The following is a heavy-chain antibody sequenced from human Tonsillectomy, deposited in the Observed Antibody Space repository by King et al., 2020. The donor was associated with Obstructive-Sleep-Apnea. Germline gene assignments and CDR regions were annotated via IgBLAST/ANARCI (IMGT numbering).Heavy chain of an antibody. CDR2: IYSGGTA. CDR1: GFTVSSNY. Sequence: VQLVESGGGLVQPGRSLRLSCAASGFTVSSNYMSWVRQAPGKGLEWVSIIYSGGTAYYADSVKGRFTISRHTSKNTLYLQMNSLRTEDTAVYYCARRGPSTSFXXXGQGTLVTVSS. D-gene: IGHD2-2*01. CDR3: ARRGPSTSFXX. J-gene: IGHJ5*01. V-gene: IGHV3-53*04.